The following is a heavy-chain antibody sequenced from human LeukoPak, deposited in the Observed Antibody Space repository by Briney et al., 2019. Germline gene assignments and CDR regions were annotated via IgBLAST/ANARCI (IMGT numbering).Heavy chain of an antibody. CDR2: FDPEDGET. V-gene: IGHV1-24*01. J-gene: IGHJ2*01. D-gene: IGHD4-17*01. CDR3: ARDLTTVTIGLLDL. CDR1: GYTLTELS. Sequence: VASVKVSCKVSGYTLTELSMHWVRQAPGKGLEWMGGFDPEDGETIYAQKFQGRVTMTEDTSTDTAYMELSSLRSEDTAVYYCARDLTTVTIGLLDLWGRGTLVTVSS.